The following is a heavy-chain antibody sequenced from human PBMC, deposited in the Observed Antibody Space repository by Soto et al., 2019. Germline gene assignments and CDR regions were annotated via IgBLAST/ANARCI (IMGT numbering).Heavy chain of an antibody. CDR2: ISGYNGNT. CDR3: AKDENDRRAYSGFDY. D-gene: IGHD3-22*01. CDR1: GYTFTSHG. V-gene: IGHV1-18*01. J-gene: IGHJ4*02. Sequence: ASVKVSCKASGYTFTSHGISWVRQAPGQGREWMGWISGYNGNTKCAQKFQGRVTMTTDTTTSTAYMELRSLRSDDTAVYYCAKDENDRRAYSGFDYWGQGXLVTVSS.